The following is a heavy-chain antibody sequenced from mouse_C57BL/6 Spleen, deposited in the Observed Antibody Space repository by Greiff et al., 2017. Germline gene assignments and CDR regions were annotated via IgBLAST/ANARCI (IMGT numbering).Heavy chain of an antibody. D-gene: IGHD1-1*01. J-gene: IGHJ4*01. CDR2: IDPENGDT. CDR3: TTWAYYYGSSYDYYAMDY. Sequence: EVQRVESGAELVRPGASVKLSCTASGFNIKDDYMHWVKQRPEQGLEWIGWIDPENGDTEYASKFQGKATITADTSSNTAYLQLSSLTSEDTAVYYCTTWAYYYGSSYDYYAMDYWGQGTSVTVSS. V-gene: IGHV14-4*01. CDR1: GFNIKDDY.